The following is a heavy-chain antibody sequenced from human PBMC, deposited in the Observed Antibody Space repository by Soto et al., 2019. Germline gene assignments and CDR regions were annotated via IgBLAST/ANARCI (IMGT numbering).Heavy chain of an antibody. V-gene: IGHV3-23*01. CDR2: ISGSGGST. Sequence: HPGGSLRLSCAASGFTFSSYAMSWVRQAPGKGLEWVSAISGSGGSTYYADSVKGRFTISRDNSKNTLYLQMNSLRAEDTAVYYFAKCRSIADAGLFYYWGQGTLVTVSS. CDR1: GFTFSSYA. J-gene: IGHJ4*02. D-gene: IGHD6-13*01. CDR3: AKCRSIADAGLFYY.